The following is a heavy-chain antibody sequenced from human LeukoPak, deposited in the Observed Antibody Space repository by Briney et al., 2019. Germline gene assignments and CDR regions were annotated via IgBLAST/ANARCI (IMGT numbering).Heavy chain of an antibody. V-gene: IGHV3-23*01. CDR3: AKGYYDFWSGYYSRHDAFDI. J-gene: IGHJ3*02. CDR2: ISGSGGST. Sequence: PGGSLRLSCAASGFTVSSNYMSWVRQAPGKGLEWVSAISGSGGSTYYADSVKGRFTISRDNSKNTLYLQMNSLRAEDTAVYYCAKGYYDFWSGYYSRHDAFDIWGQGTMVTVSS. CDR1: GFTVSSNY. D-gene: IGHD3-3*01.